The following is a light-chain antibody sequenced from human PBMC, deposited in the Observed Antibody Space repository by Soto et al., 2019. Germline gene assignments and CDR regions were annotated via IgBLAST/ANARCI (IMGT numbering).Light chain of an antibody. V-gene: IGKV1-5*01. CDR2: GAS. J-gene: IGKJ1*01. CDR3: QHYDTFSWP. Sequence: IQMTQSPTTLSVSLRDLITITCRASEDIDTSLAWFQQRPGKAPKVLIAGASGLMNGVPSTFSGSGSGTEFALTISSVQPDDFATYFCQHYDTFSWPFGQGAKAAI. CDR1: EDIDTS.